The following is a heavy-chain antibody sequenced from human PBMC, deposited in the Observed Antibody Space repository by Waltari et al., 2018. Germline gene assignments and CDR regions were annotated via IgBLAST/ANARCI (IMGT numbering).Heavy chain of an antibody. CDR1: RFTFSSYW. Sequence: EVQSVESGGDLVQPGGSLRLSCEVSRFTFSSYWMSWVRQAPGKGLEWVANIKQDGREKDYVGPVKGRFTISRDNAKNSLYLQMNSLRVEDTAVYYCVRDFAVAGFDYWGQGTLVTVSS. V-gene: IGHV3-7*01. CDR2: IKQDGREK. CDR3: VRDFAVAGFDY. D-gene: IGHD6-19*01. J-gene: IGHJ4*02.